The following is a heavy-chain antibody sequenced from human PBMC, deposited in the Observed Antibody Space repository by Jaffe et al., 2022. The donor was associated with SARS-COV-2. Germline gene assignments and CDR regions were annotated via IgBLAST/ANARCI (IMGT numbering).Heavy chain of an antibody. CDR3: ARLEYYYDSSGYYLGYFDY. J-gene: IGHJ4*02. D-gene: IGHD3-22*01. CDR2: IYPGDSDT. CDR1: GYSFTSYW. Sequence: EVQLVQSGAEVKKPGESLKISCKGSGYSFTSYWIGWVRQMPGKGLEWMGIIYPGDSDTRYSPSFQGQVTISADKSISTAYLQWSSLKASDTAMYYCARLEYYYDSSGYYLGYFDYWGQGTLVTVSS. V-gene: IGHV5-51*01.